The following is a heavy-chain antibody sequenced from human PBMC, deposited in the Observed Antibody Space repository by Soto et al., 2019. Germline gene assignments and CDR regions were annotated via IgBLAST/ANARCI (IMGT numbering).Heavy chain of an antibody. CDR3: ARLPTNYGDPYYFDY. Sequence: PSETLSLTCTVSGGSISSGGYYWSWIRQHPGKGLEWIGYIYYSGSTYYNPSLKSRVTISVDTSKNQFSLKLSSVTAADTAVYYCARLPTNYGDPYYFDYWGQGTLVTVSS. D-gene: IGHD4-17*01. CDR2: IYYSGST. CDR1: GGSISSGGYY. J-gene: IGHJ4*02. V-gene: IGHV4-31*03.